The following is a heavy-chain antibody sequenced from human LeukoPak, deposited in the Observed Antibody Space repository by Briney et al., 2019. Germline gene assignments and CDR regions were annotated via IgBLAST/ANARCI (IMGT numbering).Heavy chain of an antibody. Sequence: SETLSLTCTVSGGSISSYYWSWIRQPAGKGLEWIGYIYYSGSTNYNPSLKSRVTISVDTSKNQFSLKLSSVTAADTAVYYCARASVALRYYGMDVWGQGTTVTVSS. V-gene: IGHV4-59*01. CDR1: GGSISSYY. D-gene: IGHD5-12*01. CDR2: IYYSGST. J-gene: IGHJ6*02. CDR3: ARASVALRYYGMDV.